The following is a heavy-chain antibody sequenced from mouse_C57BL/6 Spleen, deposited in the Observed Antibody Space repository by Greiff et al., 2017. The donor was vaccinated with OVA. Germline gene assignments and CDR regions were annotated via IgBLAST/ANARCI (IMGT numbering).Heavy chain of an antibody. V-gene: IGHV1-7*01. CDR2: INPSSGYT. Sequence: VQLQQSGAELAKPGASVKLSCKASGYTFTSYWMHWVKQRPGQGLEWIGYINPSSGYTKYNQKFKGKATLTADKSSSTAYMQLSSLTYEDSAVYYCARRGGSPFDYWGQGTTLTVSS. J-gene: IGHJ2*01. D-gene: IGHD1-1*01. CDR1: GYTFTSYW. CDR3: ARRGGSPFDY.